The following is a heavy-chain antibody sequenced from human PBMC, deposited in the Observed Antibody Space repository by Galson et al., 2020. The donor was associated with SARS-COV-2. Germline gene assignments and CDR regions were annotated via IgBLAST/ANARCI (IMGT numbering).Heavy chain of an antibody. CDR3: ARSRVTTGYFDY. J-gene: IGHJ4*02. Sequence: SETLSLICTVSGYSISSGFYWGWVRQPPGKGPEWIVNVHHSGSPYYNPSLKSRLTRSVDTSKNQFSLKLSSVTAADTAVYYCARSRVTTGYFDYWGQGMLVTVSS. CDR1: GYSISSGFY. V-gene: IGHV4-38-2*02. CDR2: VHHSGSP. D-gene: IGHD4-17*01.